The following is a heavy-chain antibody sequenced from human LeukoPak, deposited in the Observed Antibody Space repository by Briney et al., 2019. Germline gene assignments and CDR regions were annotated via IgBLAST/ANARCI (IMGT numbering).Heavy chain of an antibody. V-gene: IGHV3-23*01. Sequence: PGGSLRLSCAASGFTFSSYAMSWVRQAPGKGLEWVSAISGSGGSTYYADSVKGRFTISRDNSKNMLYLQMNSLRAEDTAVYYCAKDGLGIWSRGYFDYWGQGTLVTVSS. D-gene: IGHD7-27*01. CDR3: AKDGLGIWSRGYFDY. J-gene: IGHJ4*02. CDR1: GFTFSSYA. CDR2: ISGSGGST.